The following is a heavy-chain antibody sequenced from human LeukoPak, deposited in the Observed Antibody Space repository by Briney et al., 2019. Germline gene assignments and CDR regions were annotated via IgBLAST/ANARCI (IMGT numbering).Heavy chain of an antibody. J-gene: IGHJ6*03. Sequence: PSETPSITCAAYGESLSGSYWTWIRQSPGKGLGWIGEINQSGTTNYNPSLKSRVTISVDTCKNQFSLKLTSVSAADAAVYYCARVGAHYYYYYMDVWGKGTTVTVSS. CDR2: INQSGTT. CDR1: GESLSGSY. CDR3: ARVGAHYYYYYMDV. D-gene: IGHD3-16*01. V-gene: IGHV4-34*01.